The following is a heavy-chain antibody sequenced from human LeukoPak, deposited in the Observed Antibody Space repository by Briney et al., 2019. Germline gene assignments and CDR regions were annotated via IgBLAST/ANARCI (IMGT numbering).Heavy chain of an antibody. J-gene: IGHJ5*02. CDR1: GFTFSSYA. V-gene: IGHV3-23*01. CDR3: AKDSLGSSSKNWFDP. D-gene: IGHD6-13*01. CDR2: ISGSGGST. Sequence: GRSLRLSCAASGFTFSSYAMSWVRQAPGKGLEWVSAISGSGGSTYYADSVKGRFTTSRDNSKNTLYLQMNSLRAEDTAVYYCAKDSLGSSSKNWFDPWGQGTLVTVSS.